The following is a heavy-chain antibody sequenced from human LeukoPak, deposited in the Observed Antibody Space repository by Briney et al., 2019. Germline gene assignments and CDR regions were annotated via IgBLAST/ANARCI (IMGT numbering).Heavy chain of an antibody. CDR3: ARVVVYLVGLYGMDV. V-gene: IGHV3-23*01. J-gene: IGHJ6*02. Sequence: PGGSLRLSCAASGFTFSSYAMSWVRQAPGKGLEWVSAISGSGGSTYYADAVKGRFTISRDNAKNSLFLQMNSLRAEDTAVYYCARVVVYLVGLYGMDVWGQGTTVTVSS. CDR2: ISGSGGST. D-gene: IGHD2-8*02. CDR1: GFTFSSYA.